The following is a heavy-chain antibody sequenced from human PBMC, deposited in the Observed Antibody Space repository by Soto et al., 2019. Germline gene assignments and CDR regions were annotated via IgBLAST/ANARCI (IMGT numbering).Heavy chain of an antibody. Sequence: QVQLVQSGAEVKKPGASVKVSCKASGYTFTSYDINWVRQATGQGLEWMGWMNPNSGNTGYAQKFQGRVTMTRNTSISTAYMELSSLRSEDTAVYYCARGLRWDYVWGGQGDYWGQGTLVTVSS. CDR1: GYTFTSYD. V-gene: IGHV1-8*01. CDR3: ARGLRWDYVWGGQGDY. J-gene: IGHJ4*02. D-gene: IGHD3-16*01. CDR2: MNPNSGNT.